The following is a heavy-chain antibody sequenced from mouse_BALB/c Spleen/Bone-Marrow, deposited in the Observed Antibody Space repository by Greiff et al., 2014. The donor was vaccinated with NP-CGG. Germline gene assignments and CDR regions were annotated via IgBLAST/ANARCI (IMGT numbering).Heavy chain of an antibody. Sequence: DLVKPGASVKLSCKASGYTLTSYWINWIKQRPGQGLEWIGRIPPGSGTTYYNEMFKGKATLTVDTSSTTAYIQLSSLPSEDSAVYFCARGSYYYGSSSPWFAYWGQGTLVTVSA. CDR1: GYTLTSYW. J-gene: IGHJ3*01. CDR3: ARGSYYYGSSSPWFAY. D-gene: IGHD1-1*01. V-gene: IGHV1S41*01. CDR2: IPPGSGTT.